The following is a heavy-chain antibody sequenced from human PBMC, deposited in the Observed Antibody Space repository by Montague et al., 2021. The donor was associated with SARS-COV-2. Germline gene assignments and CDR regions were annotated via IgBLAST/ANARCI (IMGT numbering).Heavy chain of an antibody. CDR2: IDTSGSP. Sequence: SETLSLTCTVSGASISSSYWGWIRQTAGKGLEWIGRIDTSGSPKYNPSLKSRVTMSLDTSKNQFSLKVNSVTVAVTAMYFFARDGRRLYTYGSLDYWGQGILVTVSS. J-gene: IGHJ4*02. CDR3: ARDGRRLYTYGSLDY. CDR1: GASISSSY. V-gene: IGHV4-4*07. D-gene: IGHD5-18*01.